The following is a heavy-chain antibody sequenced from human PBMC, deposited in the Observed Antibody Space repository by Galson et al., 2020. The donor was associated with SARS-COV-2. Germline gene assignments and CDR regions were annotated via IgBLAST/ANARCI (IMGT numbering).Heavy chain of an antibody. CDR2: INPSGST. D-gene: IGHD2-8*01. J-gene: IGHJ6*03. CDR3: ARGGSRPIMVFDYYYFYMDV. V-gene: IGHV4-34*01. CDR1: GGSFSDYS. Sequence: SETLSLTCAVYGGSFSDYSWTWVRQPPGKGLEWIGEINPSGSTNYNPSLKSRVFISVDTSKNQISLKLSSVTAADTAIYYCARGGSRPIMVFDYYYFYMDVWGKGTTVTVSS.